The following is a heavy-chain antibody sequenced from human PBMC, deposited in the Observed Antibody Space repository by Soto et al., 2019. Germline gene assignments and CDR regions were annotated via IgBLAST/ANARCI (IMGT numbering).Heavy chain of an antibody. J-gene: IGHJ6*02. CDR1: GFTFSSYG. Sequence: PGGSLRLSCAASGFTFSSYGMHWVRQAPGKGLEWVAVISYDGSNKYYADSVKGRFTISRDNSKNTLYLQMNSLRAEDTAVYYCANSDTAMALYYYYYGMDVWGQGTTVTVSS. CDR2: ISYDGSNK. D-gene: IGHD5-18*01. V-gene: IGHV3-30*18. CDR3: ANSDTAMALYYYYYGMDV.